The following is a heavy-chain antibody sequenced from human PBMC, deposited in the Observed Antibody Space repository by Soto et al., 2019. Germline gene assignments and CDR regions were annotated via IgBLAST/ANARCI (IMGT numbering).Heavy chain of an antibody. CDR1: GYTFTSYG. J-gene: IGHJ6*02. CDR2: ISAYNGNT. CDR3: ARDKAQGSSWFSRYYYSGMDV. V-gene: IGHV1-18*01. D-gene: IGHD6-13*01. Sequence: ASVKVSCKASGYTFTSYGISWVRQAPGQGLEWMGWISAYNGNTNYAQKLQGRVTMTTDTSTSTAYMELRSLRSDDTAVYYCARDKAQGSSWFSRYYYSGMDVCGQGTTVTVYS.